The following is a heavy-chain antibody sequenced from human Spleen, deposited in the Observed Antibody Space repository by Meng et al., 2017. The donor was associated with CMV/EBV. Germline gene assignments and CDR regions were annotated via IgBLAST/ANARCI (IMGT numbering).Heavy chain of an antibody. CDR2: IYWDDDK. CDR1: GFSLSTSGMG. J-gene: IGHJ4*02. CDR3: AHRDYCSGGTCTFDY. D-gene: IGHD2-15*01. Sequence: QITLKESGPTLVKPTQTLTLTCTFSGFSLSTSGMGVGWIRQPPGKALEWLALIYWDDDKRYSPSLKSRLTITKDTSKNQVVLTMTNMDPADTATYYCAHRDYCSGGTCTFDYWGQGTLVTVSS. V-gene: IGHV2-5*02.